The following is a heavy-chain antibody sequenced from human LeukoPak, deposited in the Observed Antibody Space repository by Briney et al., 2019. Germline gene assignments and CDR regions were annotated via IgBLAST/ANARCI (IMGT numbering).Heavy chain of an antibody. CDR3: AKGYYSSGYNWFDP. CDR1: GFTFSSYA. J-gene: IGHJ5*02. Sequence: GGSLRFSCAASGFTFSSYAMIWVRQAPGKGLEWVSGISGSGGSTYYADSVRGRFTISRDNSKTTLYLQMNSLRAEATAAYYCAKGYYSSGYNWFDPWGEGTLVTVSS. D-gene: IGHD3-10*01. V-gene: IGHV3-23*01. CDR2: ISGSGGST.